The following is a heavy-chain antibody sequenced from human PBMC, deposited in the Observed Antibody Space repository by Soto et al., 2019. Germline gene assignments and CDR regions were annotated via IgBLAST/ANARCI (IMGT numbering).Heavy chain of an antibody. Sequence: SGPTLVNPTQTLTLTCTFSGFSLTTSRVAVGWIRQPPGKALEWLALIYWDDDKRYSPSLKSRLTITKDTSKNQVVLTMTNMDPVDTATYYCAHDDVGQQGFDYWGQGTLVTVSS. J-gene: IGHJ4*02. V-gene: IGHV2-5*02. CDR3: AHDDVGQQGFDY. CDR1: GFSLTTSRVA. CDR2: IYWDDDK. D-gene: IGHD1-1*01.